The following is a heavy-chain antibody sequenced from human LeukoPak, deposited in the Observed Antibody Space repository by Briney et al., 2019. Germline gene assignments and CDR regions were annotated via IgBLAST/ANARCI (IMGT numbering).Heavy chain of an antibody. CDR1: GYTFTGYY. D-gene: IGHD2-2*02. V-gene: IGHV1-2*02. J-gene: IGHJ4*02. Sequence: ASVKVSCKASGYTFTGYYMHWVRQAPGQGLEWTGWINPNSGGTNYAQKFQGRVTMTRDTSTSAAYMELRSLRSDDTAVYYCARDQFEGYCSSTSCYTPTAPLDYWGQGTLVTVSS. CDR3: ARDQFEGYCSSTSCYTPTAPLDY. CDR2: INPNSGGT.